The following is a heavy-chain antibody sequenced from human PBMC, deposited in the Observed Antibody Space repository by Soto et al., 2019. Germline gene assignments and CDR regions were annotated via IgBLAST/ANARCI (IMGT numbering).Heavy chain of an antibody. V-gene: IGHV1-18*01. CDR3: ARDRECCGSDSPHTFAY. CDR2: ISAYSGTT. CDR1: AYTFASYG. D-gene: IGHD2-21*02. J-gene: IGHJ4*02. Sequence: QVQLVQSGGEVMTPGASVKVSCEASAYTFASYGISWVRQAPGQGLEWMGWISAYSGTTKYAQKFEGRVIMTTDTSTSTAYMELRSLRSDDTAVYYCARDRECCGSDSPHTFAYWGQGTLVTVSS.